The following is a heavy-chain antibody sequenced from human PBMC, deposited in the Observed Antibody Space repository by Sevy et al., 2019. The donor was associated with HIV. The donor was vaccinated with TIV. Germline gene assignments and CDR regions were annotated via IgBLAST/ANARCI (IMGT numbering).Heavy chain of an antibody. CDR2: LYYSGVT. CDR3: ARAPTAPNGMDV. CDR1: GDSIDSNY. V-gene: IGHV4-59*01. J-gene: IGHJ6*02. D-gene: IGHD1-1*01. Sequence: SETLSLTCTVSGDSIDSNYWNWIRQPPGKGLEWFGYLYYSGVTNYNPSLKSRVTISVDTSKNQFSLKLSSVTAADTAVYYCARAPTAPNGMDVWGQGTTVTVSS.